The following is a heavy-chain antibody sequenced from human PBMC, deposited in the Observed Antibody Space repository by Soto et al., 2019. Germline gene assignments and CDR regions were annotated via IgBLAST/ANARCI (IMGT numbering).Heavy chain of an antibody. Sequence: ASVKVSCKASGYTFTGYYMHWVRQTPGQGLEWMGWINPNSGGTNYAQKFQGRVTMTRDTSISTAYMELSRLRSDDTAVYYCARELRKYYYGSGSYYPPIYYYYYGMDVWGKGTTVTVSS. D-gene: IGHD3-10*01. CDR3: ARELRKYYYGSGSYYPPIYYYYYGMDV. J-gene: IGHJ6*04. V-gene: IGHV1-2*02. CDR2: INPNSGGT. CDR1: GYTFTGYY.